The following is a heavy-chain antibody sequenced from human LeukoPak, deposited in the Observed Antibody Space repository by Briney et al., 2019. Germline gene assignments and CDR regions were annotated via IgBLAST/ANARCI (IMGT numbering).Heavy chain of an antibody. CDR2: INLDGSQK. J-gene: IGHJ4*02. CDR1: GFTLSNYW. CDR3: ARKRPNYFDY. V-gene: IGHV3-7*01. Sequence: GGSLRLSCAASGFTLSNYWMAWVGKAQGKGREWVTNINLDGSQKYYVDSVKGRFTISRDNAENSLYLQMNSLRAEDTALYYCARKRPNYFDYWGQGTLVTVSS.